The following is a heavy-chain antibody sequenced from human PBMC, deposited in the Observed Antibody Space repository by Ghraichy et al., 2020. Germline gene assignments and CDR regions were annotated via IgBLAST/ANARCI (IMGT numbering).Heavy chain of an antibody. J-gene: IGHJ4*02. CDR3: ARDVSPPGIPVVTAPSPLGY. V-gene: IGHV1-46*01. Sequence: ASVKVSCKASGYTFTSYYMHWVRQAPGQGLEWMGIINPSGGSTSYAQKFQGRVTMTRDTSTSTVYMELSSLRSEDTAVYYCARDVSPPGIPVVTAPSPLGYWGQGTLVTVSS. CDR2: INPSGGST. CDR1: GYTFTSYY. D-gene: IGHD2-21*02.